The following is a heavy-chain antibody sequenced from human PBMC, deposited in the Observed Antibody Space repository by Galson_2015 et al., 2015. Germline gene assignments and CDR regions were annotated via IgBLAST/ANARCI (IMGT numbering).Heavy chain of an antibody. D-gene: IGHD2-2*01. Sequence: QSGAEVKKPGESLKISCKGSGYSFTSYWIGWVRQMPGKGLEWMGIIYPGDSDTRYSPSFQGQVTISADKSISTAYLQWSCLKASDTAMYYCARLAVPAAKVGYYYYGMDVWGQGTTVTVSS. J-gene: IGHJ6*02. CDR2: IYPGDSDT. CDR3: ARLAVPAAKVGYYYYGMDV. CDR1: GYSFTSYW. V-gene: IGHV5-51*03.